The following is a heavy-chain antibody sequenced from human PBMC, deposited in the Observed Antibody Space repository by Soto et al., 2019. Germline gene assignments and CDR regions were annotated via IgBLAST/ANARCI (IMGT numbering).Heavy chain of an antibody. CDR3: ARDGDIVVVPATYYYYGMDV. V-gene: IGHV1-18*04. CDR2: ISAYNGNT. J-gene: IGHJ6*02. CDR1: CYTFTSYG. Sequence: GASVKGSCKASCYTFTSYGISWVRQAPGQGLEWMGWISAYNGNTNYAQKFQGRVTMTTDTSTSTAYMELRSLRSDDTAVYYCARDGDIVVVPATYYYYGMDVWGQGTTVTISS. D-gene: IGHD2-2*01.